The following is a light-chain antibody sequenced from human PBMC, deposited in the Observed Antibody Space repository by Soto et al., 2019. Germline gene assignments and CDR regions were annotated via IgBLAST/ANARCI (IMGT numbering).Light chain of an antibody. J-gene: IGLJ1*01. CDR3: QAWDSSTLGV. V-gene: IGLV3-1*01. CDR1: KLGDKY. CDR2: QDS. Sequence: SCELTQPPSVSVSPGQTASITCSGDKLGDKYACWYQQKPGQSPVLVIYQDSKRPSGIPERFSGSNSGNTATLTISGTQAMDEADYYCQAWDSSTLGVFGTGTKLTVL.